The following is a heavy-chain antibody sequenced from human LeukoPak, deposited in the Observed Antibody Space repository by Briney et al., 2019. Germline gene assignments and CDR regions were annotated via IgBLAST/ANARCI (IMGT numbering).Heavy chain of an antibody. V-gene: IGHV3-9*01. CDR1: GFTFDDYA. Sequence: GGSLRLSCAASGFTFDDYAMHWVRQASGKGLEWVSGISWNSGSIGYADSVKGRFTISRDNAKNSLYLQMNSLRAEDTALYYCAKDNYDILTGYCDYWGQGTLVTVSS. D-gene: IGHD3-9*01. CDR3: AKDNYDILTGYCDY. J-gene: IGHJ4*02. CDR2: ISWNSGSI.